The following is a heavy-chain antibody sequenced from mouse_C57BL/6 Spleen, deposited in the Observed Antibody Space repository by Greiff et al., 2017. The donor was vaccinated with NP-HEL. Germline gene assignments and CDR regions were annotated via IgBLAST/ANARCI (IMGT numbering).Heavy chain of an antibody. CDR1: GYTFTDYE. V-gene: IGHV1-15*01. CDR3: TRESFAY. Sequence: QVQLKESGAELVRPGASVTLSCKASGYTFTDYEMHWVKQTPVHGLEWIGAIDPETGGTAYNQKFKGKAILTADKSSSTAYMELRSLTSEDSAVYYCTRESFAYWGQGTLVTVSA. CDR2: IDPETGGT. J-gene: IGHJ3*01.